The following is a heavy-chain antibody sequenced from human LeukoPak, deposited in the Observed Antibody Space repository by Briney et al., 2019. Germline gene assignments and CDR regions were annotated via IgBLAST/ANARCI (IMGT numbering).Heavy chain of an antibody. D-gene: IGHD4-23*01. CDR1: GGSISSYY. V-gene: IGHV4-59*08. J-gene: IGHJ4*02. CDR3: ARTRHYGGSPFDY. Sequence: SETLSLTCTVSGGSISSYYWSWIRQPPGKGLEWIGYIYYSGSTNYNPSLKSRVTISVDTSKNQFSLKLSSVTAADTAVHYCARTRHYGGSPFDYWGQGTLVTVPS. CDR2: IYYSGST.